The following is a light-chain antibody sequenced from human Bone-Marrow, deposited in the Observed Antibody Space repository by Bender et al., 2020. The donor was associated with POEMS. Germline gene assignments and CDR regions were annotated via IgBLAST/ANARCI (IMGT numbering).Light chain of an antibody. V-gene: IGLV3-1*01. CDR3: QAWDASITGRV. J-gene: IGLJ3*02. CDR2: QDS. Sequence: SSELTQPPSVSVSPGQTATITCSGDQVGNKYVFWYQQKPGQSPILVIIQDSKRPSGIPERFTGSNSGNTATLTISGTQAVDEADYYCQAWDASITGRVFGGGTKLTVL. CDR1: QVGNKY.